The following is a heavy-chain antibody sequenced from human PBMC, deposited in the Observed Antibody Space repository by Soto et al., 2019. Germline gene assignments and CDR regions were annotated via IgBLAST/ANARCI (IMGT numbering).Heavy chain of an antibody. J-gene: IGHJ6*03. CDR3: AKSGYYGSGSRATYYYYYYMDV. CDR2: ISGSGGST. V-gene: IGHV3-23*01. Sequence: GGSLRLSCAASGFTFSSYAMSWVRQAPGKGLEWVSAISGSGGSTYYADSVKGRFTISRDNSKNTLYLQMNSLRAEDTAVYYCAKSGYYGSGSRATYYYYYYMDVWGKGTTVTVSS. CDR1: GFTFSSYA. D-gene: IGHD3-10*01.